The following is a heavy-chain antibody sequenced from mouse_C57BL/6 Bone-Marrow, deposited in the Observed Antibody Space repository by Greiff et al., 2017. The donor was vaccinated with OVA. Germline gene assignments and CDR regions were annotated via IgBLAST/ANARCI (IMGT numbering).Heavy chain of an antibody. J-gene: IGHJ1*03. CDR3: ARTKYFDV. CDR2: ISDGGSYT. Sequence: VQLVESGGGLVKPGGSLKLSCAASGFTFSSYAMSWVRQTPEKRLEWVATISDGGSYTYYPDNVKGRFTISRDNAKNNLYLQMSHLKSEDTAMYYCARTKYFDVWGTGTTVTVSS. V-gene: IGHV5-4*01. CDR1: GFTFSSYA.